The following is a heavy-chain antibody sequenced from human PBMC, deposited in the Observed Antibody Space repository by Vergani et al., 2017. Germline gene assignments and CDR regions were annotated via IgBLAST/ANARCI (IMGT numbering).Heavy chain of an antibody. CDR1: GFTFSSYA. CDR2: ISGSGGST. J-gene: IGHJ6*02. Sequence: EVQLLESGGGLVQPGGSPRLSCAASGFTFSSYAMSWVRQAPGKGLEWVSAISGSGGSTYYADSVKGRFTISRDNSKNTLYLQMNSLRAEDTAVYYCAKDHGSSWRDYYYGMDVWGQGTMVTVSS. D-gene: IGHD6-13*01. V-gene: IGHV3-23*01. CDR3: AKDHGSSWRDYYYGMDV.